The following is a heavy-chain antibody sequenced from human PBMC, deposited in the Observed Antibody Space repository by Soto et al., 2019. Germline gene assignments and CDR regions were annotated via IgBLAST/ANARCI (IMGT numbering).Heavy chain of an antibody. CDR2: IYYTGGT. V-gene: IGHV4-31*02. D-gene: IGHD3-16*01. J-gene: IGHJ4*02. CDR3: ARDTEPTSGGIDY. Sequence: WTWVRQRPGKGLEWIGDIYYTGGTKNNPSLKNRLTISLDTSKNQFSLKLNSVTAADTAVYYCARDTEPTSGGIDYWGQGTLVSVSS.